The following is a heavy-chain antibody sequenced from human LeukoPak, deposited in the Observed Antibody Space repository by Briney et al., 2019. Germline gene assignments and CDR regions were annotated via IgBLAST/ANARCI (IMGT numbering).Heavy chain of an antibody. J-gene: IGHJ4*02. V-gene: IGHV4-59*01. D-gene: IGHD6-13*01. CDR1: GGSISSYY. CDR3: ASIAAAGTTVGDY. Sequence: PSETLSLTCTVSGGSISSYYWSWIRQPPGKGLEWIGNIYYGGSTNYNPSLKSRVTISVDTSKNQFSLKLSSVTAADTAVYYCASIAAAGTTVGDYWGQGTLVTVSS. CDR2: IYYGGST.